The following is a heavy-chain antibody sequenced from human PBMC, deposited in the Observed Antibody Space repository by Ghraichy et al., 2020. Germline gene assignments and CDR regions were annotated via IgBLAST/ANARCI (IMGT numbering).Heavy chain of an antibody. D-gene: IGHD5-12*01. V-gene: IGHV4-59*01. CDR1: GGSISSYY. J-gene: IGHJ4*02. CDR2: IFYTGST. Sequence: SETLSLTCTVSGGSISSYYWNWIRQPPGKGLEWIGYIFYTGSTNYNPSLKSRVTISVDTSKNQFSLKLNSVTAADTAVYFCARAANRLHFDSWGQGTLVAVSS. CDR3: ARAANRLHFDS.